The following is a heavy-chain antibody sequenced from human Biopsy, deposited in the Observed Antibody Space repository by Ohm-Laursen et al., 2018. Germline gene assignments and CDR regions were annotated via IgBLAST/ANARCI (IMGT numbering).Heavy chain of an antibody. CDR2: INGGGGST. D-gene: IGHD3-3*01. CDR1: GFTFSGHA. CDR3: ARDLYDFCGGCPFDP. Sequence: GSLRLSCAASGFTFSGHAMSWVRQAPGKGLEWVSIINGGGGSTWYSDPVKGRFTISRDNSKNTLYLQMNSLRAEDTAMYYFARDLYDFCGGCPFDPWGQGTLVTVSP. J-gene: IGHJ5*02. V-gene: IGHV3-23*01.